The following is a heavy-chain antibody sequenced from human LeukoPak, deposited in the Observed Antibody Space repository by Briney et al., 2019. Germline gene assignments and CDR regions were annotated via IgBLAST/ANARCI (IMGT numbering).Heavy chain of an antibody. Sequence: GASVKVSCKASGYTFTSYAMHWVRQAPGQRLEWMGWINAGNGNTKYSQKFQGRVTITRDTSASTAYMELSSLRSEDTAVYYCARDFVAGLYYFDYWGQGTLVTVSS. J-gene: IGHJ4*02. D-gene: IGHD6-19*01. CDR3: ARDFVAGLYYFDY. CDR2: INAGNGNT. V-gene: IGHV1-3*01. CDR1: GYTFTSYA.